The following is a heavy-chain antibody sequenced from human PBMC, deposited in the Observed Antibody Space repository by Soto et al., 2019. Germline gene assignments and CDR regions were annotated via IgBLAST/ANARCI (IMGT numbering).Heavy chain of an antibody. V-gene: IGHV1-69*01. CDR2: IIPKFGTT. CDR3: ARLASNSTGWYIWFDP. Sequence: QVQLVQSGAEVKKPGSSVKVSCKVSGVTFSTYPINWVRQAPGQGLEFMGGIIPKFGTTNYAQKFRGTVTITADESTSTADMELNNLRSEDTAVYYCARLASNSTGWYIWFDPCGQGALVTVSS. CDR1: GVTFSTYP. D-gene: IGHD6-19*01. J-gene: IGHJ5*02.